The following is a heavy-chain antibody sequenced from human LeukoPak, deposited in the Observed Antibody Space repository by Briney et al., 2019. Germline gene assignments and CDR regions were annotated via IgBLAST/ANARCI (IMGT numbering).Heavy chain of an antibody. Sequence: PSETLSLTCIVSGASISTNTHYWGWVRQPPGKGLEWIASIHHTGTPYYNPSLKSRVTISVDTSKNQFSLKLNSVTAADTAVYYCARHYGPWGQGTLVTVSS. V-gene: IGHV4-39*01. J-gene: IGHJ5*02. CDR1: GASISTNTHY. CDR2: IHHTGTP. D-gene: IGHD3-10*01. CDR3: ARHYGP.